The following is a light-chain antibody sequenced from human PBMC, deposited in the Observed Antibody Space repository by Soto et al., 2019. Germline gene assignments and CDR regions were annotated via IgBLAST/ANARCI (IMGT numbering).Light chain of an antibody. CDR1: QSVSSN. CDR3: QQYNTWRT. V-gene: IGKV3-15*01. Sequence: EIVMTQSPATLSVSPGERATLSCRASQSVSSNLAWYQQKPGQAPRLLIHDASTRATGTPARFSGSGSGTEFTLTISSLQSEDSAVYYCQQYNTWRTFGQGTKVEIK. CDR2: DAS. J-gene: IGKJ1*01.